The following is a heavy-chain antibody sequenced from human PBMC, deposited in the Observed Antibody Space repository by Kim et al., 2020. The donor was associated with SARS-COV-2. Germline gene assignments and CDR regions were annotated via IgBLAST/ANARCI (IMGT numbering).Heavy chain of an antibody. J-gene: IGHJ4*02. Sequence: SETLSLTCTVSGGSISTGGYYWSWIRQHPGKGLEWIGYIYYSGRTYYNPSLKSRVTISVDTSKKQFSLKLSSVTAADTAVYYCARAATIFGVVIYYFDYWGQGTLVTVSS. V-gene: IGHV4-31*03. D-gene: IGHD3-3*01. CDR3: ARAATIFGVVIYYFDY. CDR1: GGSISTGGYY. CDR2: IYYSGRT.